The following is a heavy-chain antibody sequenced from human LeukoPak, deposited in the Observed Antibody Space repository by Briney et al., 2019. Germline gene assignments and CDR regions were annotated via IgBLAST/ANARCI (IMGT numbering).Heavy chain of an antibody. CDR3: TRDLDIGQTKINV. CDR1: GYIFAAYL. CDR2: INPVNGGS. V-gene: IGHV1-2*02. D-gene: IGHD2-15*01. Sequence: ASVKMSCRASGYIFAAYLLHWVRQGPGQGPEWMGWINPVNGGSEYAQKFQGRVNMTRYTSSSTVYMELTRLTSNDTAVYFCTRDLDIGQTKINVGGQGTLAPVSS. J-gene: IGHJ4*02.